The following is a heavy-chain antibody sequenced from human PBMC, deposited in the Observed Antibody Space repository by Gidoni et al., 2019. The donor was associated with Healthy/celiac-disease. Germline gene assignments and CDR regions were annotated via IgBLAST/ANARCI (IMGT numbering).Heavy chain of an antibody. D-gene: IGHD6-19*01. CDR1: GFTFSSDG. CDR3: AKDLRQWLVPNWFVP. Sequence: QVQLVESGGGVVQPGGSLRLSCAASGFTFSSDGMHWVRQAPGKGLEWVAFIRYDGSNKYYADSVKGRFTISRDNSKNTLYLQMNSLRAEDTAVYYCAKDLRQWLVPNWFVPWGQGTLVTVSS. J-gene: IGHJ5*02. CDR2: IRYDGSNK. V-gene: IGHV3-30*02.